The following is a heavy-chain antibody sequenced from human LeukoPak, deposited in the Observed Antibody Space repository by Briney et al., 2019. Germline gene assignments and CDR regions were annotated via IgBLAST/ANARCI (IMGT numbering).Heavy chain of an antibody. Sequence: GGSLRLSCATSGFTFSSYAMSWVRQAPGKGLEWVSAISGSGGSTYYADSVKGQFTISRDNSKNTLYLQMNSLRAEDTAVYYCAKGLAQLWFYWGQGTLVTVSS. CDR3: AKGLAQLWFY. CDR2: ISGSGGST. J-gene: IGHJ4*02. V-gene: IGHV3-23*01. CDR1: GFTFSSYA. D-gene: IGHD5-18*01.